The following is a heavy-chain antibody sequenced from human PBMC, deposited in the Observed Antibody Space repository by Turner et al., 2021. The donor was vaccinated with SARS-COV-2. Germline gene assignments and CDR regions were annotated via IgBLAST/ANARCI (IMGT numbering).Heavy chain of an antibody. Sequence: EVQLVESGGGLIQPGGSLRLSCAASGFTVSSNYMSWVRQAPGKGLEWVSVIYSGGSTFYADSVKGRFTISRDNSKNMLYLQMNSLRAEDTAVYYCARDLGGLRFDYWGQGTLVTVSS. J-gene: IGHJ4*02. V-gene: IGHV3-53*01. CDR3: ARDLGGLRFDY. D-gene: IGHD2-15*01. CDR2: IYSGGST. CDR1: GFTVSSNY.